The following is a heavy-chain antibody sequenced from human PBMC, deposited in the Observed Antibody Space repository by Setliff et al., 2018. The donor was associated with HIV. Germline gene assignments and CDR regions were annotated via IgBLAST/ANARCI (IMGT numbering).Heavy chain of an antibody. D-gene: IGHD6-19*01. CDR2: IYYSGST. Sequence: PSETLSLTCTVSGGSISSGDYYWSWIRQPPGKGLEWIGYIYYSGSTYYNPALKSRVTISVDSSKNQFSLKLSSVTAADTAVYYCARVGGSGSHDYWGQGTLVTVSS. CDR3: ARVGGSGSHDY. V-gene: IGHV4-30-4*08. J-gene: IGHJ4*02. CDR1: GGSISSGDYY.